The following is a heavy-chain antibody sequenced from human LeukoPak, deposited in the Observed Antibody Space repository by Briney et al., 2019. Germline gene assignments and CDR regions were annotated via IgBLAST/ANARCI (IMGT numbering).Heavy chain of an antibody. V-gene: IGHV3-21*01. CDR3: AGGSDIVVVPAAFDDAFDI. D-gene: IGHD2-2*01. CDR1: GFTFSSYS. J-gene: IGHJ3*02. CDR2: ITGNSTYI. Sequence: PGGSLRLSCVASGFTFSSYSMNWVRQAPGKGLEWVSSITGNSTYIYYADSVKGRFTISRDNAKNSLYLQMNSLRAEDTALYYCAGGSDIVVVPAAFDDAFDIWGQGTMVTVSS.